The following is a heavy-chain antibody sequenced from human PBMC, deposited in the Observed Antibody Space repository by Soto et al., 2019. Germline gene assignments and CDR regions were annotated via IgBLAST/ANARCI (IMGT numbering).Heavy chain of an antibody. V-gene: IGHV2-70*11. J-gene: IGHJ4*02. Sequence: SGPTLVNPTQTLTLTCTFSGFSLSTSGMCVSWNRQPPGKALEWLARNDWDDDKYYSTTLKTRLNISKDTSKNQVVLTMTNMDPVDTATYYCARMGQYYDILTGYWSGYYFDYWGQGTLVTVSS. CDR1: GFSLSTSGMC. CDR2: NDWDDDK. CDR3: ARMGQYYDILTGYWSGYYFDY. D-gene: IGHD3-9*01.